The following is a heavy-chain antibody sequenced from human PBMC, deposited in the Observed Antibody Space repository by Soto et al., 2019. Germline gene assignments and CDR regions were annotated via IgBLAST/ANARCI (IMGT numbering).Heavy chain of an antibody. CDR2: IIPIFGTA. V-gene: IGHV1-69*13. D-gene: IGHD3-22*01. CDR1: GGTFSSYS. J-gene: IGHJ4*02. CDR3: ARAQYYDSSGYYPSLWYFDY. Sequence: GASVNVSCKSSGGTFSSYSISWGRQAPGQGLECMGWIIPIFGTANYAQKFQGRVTITADESTSTAYMELSSLRSEDTAVYYCARAQYYDSSGYYPSLWYFDYWGQGTLVTFSS.